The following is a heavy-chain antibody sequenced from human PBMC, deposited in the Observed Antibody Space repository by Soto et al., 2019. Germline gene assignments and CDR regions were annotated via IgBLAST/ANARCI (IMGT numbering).Heavy chain of an antibody. CDR2: IYHSGSP. V-gene: IGHV4-4*02. CDR3: ARRIPAAPNRFDP. J-gene: IGHJ5*02. D-gene: IGHD2-2*01. CDR1: GGSISSGTW. Sequence: QVQLQESGPGLVKPSGTLSLTCAVSGGSISSGTWWSWVRQSPGRGLEWIGEIYHSGSPNYNPSPKSRVTMSVDKSKNLFSLSLSSVPAADSALYYCARRIPAAPNRFDPWGQGTLVTVSS.